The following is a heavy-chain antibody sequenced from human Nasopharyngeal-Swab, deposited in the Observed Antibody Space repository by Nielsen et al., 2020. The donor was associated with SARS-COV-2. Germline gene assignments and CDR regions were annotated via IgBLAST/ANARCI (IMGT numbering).Heavy chain of an antibody. V-gene: IGHV1-2*06. CDR3: ARDGSPLYGMDV. CDR1: GYTFTGYY. J-gene: IGHJ6*02. Sequence: ASVKIFCKASGYTFTGYYMHWVRQAPGQGLEWMGRINPNSGGTNYAQKFQGRVTMTRDTSISTAYMELSRLRSDDTAVYYCARDGSPLYGMDVWGQGTTVTVSS. CDR2: INPNSGGT.